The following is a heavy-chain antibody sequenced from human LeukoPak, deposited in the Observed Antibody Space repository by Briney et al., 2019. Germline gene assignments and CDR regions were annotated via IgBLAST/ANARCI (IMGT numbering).Heavy chain of an antibody. CDR3: AREWKQLVEGGNYFDH. V-gene: IGHV4-61*02. D-gene: IGHD6-6*01. CDR2: IYTSGST. Sequence: SQTLSLTCTVSGGSISSGSYYWSWIRQPAGKGLEWIGRIYTSGSTNYNPSLKSRVTISVDTSKNQFSLKLSSVTAADTAVYYCAREWKQLVEGGNYFDHWGQGTLVTVSS. CDR1: GGSISSGSYY. J-gene: IGHJ4*02.